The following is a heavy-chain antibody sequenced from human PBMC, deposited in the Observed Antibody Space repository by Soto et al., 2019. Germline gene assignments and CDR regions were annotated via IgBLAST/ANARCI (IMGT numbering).Heavy chain of an antibody. J-gene: IGHJ6*02. Sequence: QVQLVQSGAEVKKPGSSVKVSCKASGGTFSSYAISWVRQAPGQGLEWVGGIIPISGTANYAQKFQGRVTSTADEPTSTAYMELSSLRSEDTAVYYWARSQGSSTSLEIYYYYYYGMDVWGQGTTVTVSS. CDR1: GGTFSSYA. D-gene: IGHD2-2*01. CDR3: ARSQGSSTSLEIYYYYYYGMDV. CDR2: IIPISGTA. V-gene: IGHV1-69*01.